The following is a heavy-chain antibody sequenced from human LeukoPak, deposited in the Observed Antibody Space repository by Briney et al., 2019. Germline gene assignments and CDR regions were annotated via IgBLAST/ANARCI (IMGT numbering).Heavy chain of an antibody. V-gene: IGHV1-2*02. J-gene: IGHJ5*02. CDR1: GYTFTGYY. CDR2: INPNSGGT. D-gene: IGHD6-19*01. CDR3: ARGVGSGWYNWFDP. Sequence: APVKVSCKASGYTFTGYYMHWVRQAPGQGLEWMGWINPNSGGTNYAQKFQGRVTMTRDTSISTAYMELSRLRSDDTAVYYCARGVGSGWYNWFDPWGQGTLVTVSS.